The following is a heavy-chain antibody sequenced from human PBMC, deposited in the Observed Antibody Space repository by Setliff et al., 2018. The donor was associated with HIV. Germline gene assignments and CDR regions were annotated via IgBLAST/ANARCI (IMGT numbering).Heavy chain of an antibody. CDR1: GGSIRSYY. CDR2: IYATGST. Sequence: SETLSLTCTVSGGSIRSYYWSWIRQPAGKGLEWIGRIYATGSTNYNPSLKSRVTISVDTSKNQFSLKLSSVTAADTAVYYCVRERDDLTGYYQDYWGQGILVTVSS. V-gene: IGHV4-4*07. J-gene: IGHJ4*02. CDR3: VRERDDLTGYYQDY. D-gene: IGHD3-9*01.